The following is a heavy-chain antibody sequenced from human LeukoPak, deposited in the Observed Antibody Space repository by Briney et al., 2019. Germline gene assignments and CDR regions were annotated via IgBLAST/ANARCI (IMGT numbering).Heavy chain of an antibody. CDR2: ISSSGSYI. J-gene: IGHJ4*02. CDR3: TRNEAGDYPFDC. Sequence: GGSLRLSCAASGFTFSSYSMNWVRQAPGKGLEWVSYISSSGSYIYYGDSVQGRFTISRDNAKNSLYLQMNSLGAEDTAVYYCTRNEAGDYPFDCWGQGTLVTVSS. CDR1: GFTFSSYS. D-gene: IGHD4-17*01. V-gene: IGHV3-21*01.